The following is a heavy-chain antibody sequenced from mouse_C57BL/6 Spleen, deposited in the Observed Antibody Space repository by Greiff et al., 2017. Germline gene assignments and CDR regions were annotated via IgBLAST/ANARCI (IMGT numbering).Heavy chain of an antibody. J-gene: IGHJ2*01. CDR3: ARWGGGYYNFDY. D-gene: IGHD1-1*01. CDR2: INPNNGGT. Sequence: VQLQQSGPELVKPGASVKISCKASGYTFTDYYMNWVKQSHGKSLEWIGDINPNNGGTSYNQKFKGKATLTVDKSSSTAYMELRSLTSEDSAVYYCARWGGGYYNFDYWGQGTTLTVSS. V-gene: IGHV1-26*01. CDR1: GYTFTDYY.